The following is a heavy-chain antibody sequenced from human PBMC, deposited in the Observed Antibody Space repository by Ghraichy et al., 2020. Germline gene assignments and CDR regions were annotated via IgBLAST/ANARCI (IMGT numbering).Heavy chain of an antibody. J-gene: IGHJ4*02. CDR2: IFYDGST. CDR3: VREIGDQTYYFDY. CDR1: GGSISSSSYY. D-gene: IGHD2/OR15-2a*01. Sequence: SETLSLTCTVSGGSISSSSYYWGWIRQPPGKGLEWIGSIFYDGSTYYNPSLKSRVTISVDTSKGHFSLKQSSVTAADTAVYYCVREIGDQTYYFDYWGQGTLVTVSS. V-gene: IGHV4-39*02.